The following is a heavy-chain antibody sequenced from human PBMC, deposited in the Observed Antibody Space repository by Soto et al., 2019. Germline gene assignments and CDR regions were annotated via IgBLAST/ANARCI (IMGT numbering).Heavy chain of an antibody. CDR2: IYYSGST. D-gene: IGHD5-18*01. J-gene: IGHJ5*02. CDR1: GGSISSGGYY. V-gene: IGHV4-31*03. Sequence: QVQLQESGPGLVKPSQTLSLTCTVSGGSISSGGYYWSWNRQHPGKGLEWIGYIYYSGSTYYNPSLKSRVTISVDTSKNQFSLKLSSVTAADTAVYYCARDLLYSYGTNWFDPWGQGTLVTVSS. CDR3: ARDLLYSYGTNWFDP.